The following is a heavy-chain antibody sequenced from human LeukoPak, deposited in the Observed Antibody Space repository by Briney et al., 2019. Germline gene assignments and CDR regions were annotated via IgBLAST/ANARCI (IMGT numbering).Heavy chain of an antibody. D-gene: IGHD4-11*01. Sequence: PGGSLRLSCAASGFTFSSYAMHWVRQAPGKGLEWVAVISYDGSNKYYADSVKGRFTISRDNSKNTLYLQMNSLRAEDTAVYYCAKDLGLWVTTVNGAFDIWGQGTMVTVSS. CDR1: GFTFSSYA. CDR2: ISYDGSNK. CDR3: AKDLGLWVTTVNGAFDI. V-gene: IGHV3-30-3*01. J-gene: IGHJ3*02.